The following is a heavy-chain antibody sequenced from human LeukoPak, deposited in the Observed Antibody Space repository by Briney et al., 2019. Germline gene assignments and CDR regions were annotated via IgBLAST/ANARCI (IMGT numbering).Heavy chain of an antibody. D-gene: IGHD4-23*01. CDR3: ARSDGDYGGPPPDY. CDR2: IWYDGSNK. J-gene: IGHJ4*02. CDR1: GFTFSSYG. V-gene: IGHV3-33*01. Sequence: PGGSLRLSCAASGFTFSSYGMHWVRQAPGKGLEWVSVIWYDGSNKYYADSVKGRFTISRDNSKNTLYLQMNSLRAEDTAVYYCARSDGDYGGPPPDYWGQGTPVTVSS.